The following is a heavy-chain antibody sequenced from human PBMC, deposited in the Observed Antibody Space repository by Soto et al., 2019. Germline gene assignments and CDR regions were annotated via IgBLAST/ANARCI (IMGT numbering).Heavy chain of an antibody. CDR1: GFTFSSYA. CDR3: ARGYYDYVWGTNYGMDV. J-gene: IGHJ6*02. D-gene: IGHD3-16*01. V-gene: IGHV3-30-3*01. CDR2: ISYDGSNK. Sequence: QVQLVESGGGVVQPGRSLRLSCAASGFTFSSYAMHWVRQAPGKGLEWVAVISYDGSNKYYADSVKGRFTISRDNSKNTLYLQMNSLSAEDTAVYYCARGYYDYVWGTNYGMDVWGQGTTVTVSS.